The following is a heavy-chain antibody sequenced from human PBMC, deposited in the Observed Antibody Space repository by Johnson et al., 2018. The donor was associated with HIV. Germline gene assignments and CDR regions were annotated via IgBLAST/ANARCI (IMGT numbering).Heavy chain of an antibody. CDR1: GFSVSSKY. CDR2: LYRSGST. CDR3: ARGQWLVPGAFDI. V-gene: IGHV3-66*01. D-gene: IGHD6-19*01. J-gene: IGHJ3*02. Sequence: VQLVESGGGLVQLGGSLRLSCAASGFSVSSKYMSWVRQAPGKGLEWVSALYRSGSTYYVDSVKGRFTISRDNTKNSLYLQMNSVRDDDTAVYYCARGQWLVPGAFDIWGQGTMVTVSS.